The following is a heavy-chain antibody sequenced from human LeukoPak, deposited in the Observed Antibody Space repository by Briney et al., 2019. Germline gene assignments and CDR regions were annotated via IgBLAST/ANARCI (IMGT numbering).Heavy chain of an antibody. Sequence: SETLSLTCAVYGGSFSGYYWSWIRQPPGKGLEWIGEINHSGSTNYNPSLKSRVTISVDTSKNQFSLQLNSVTPEDTAVYYCAKAGTAVAGIDQNWFDPWGQGTLVTVSS. V-gene: IGHV4-34*01. J-gene: IGHJ5*02. CDR2: INHSGST. CDR1: GGSFSGYY. CDR3: AKAGTAVAGIDQNWFDP. D-gene: IGHD6-19*01.